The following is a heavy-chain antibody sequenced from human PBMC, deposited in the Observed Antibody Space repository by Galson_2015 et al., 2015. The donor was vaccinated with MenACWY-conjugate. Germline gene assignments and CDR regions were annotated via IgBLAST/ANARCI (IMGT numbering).Heavy chain of an antibody. Sequence: SLRLSCAASGFTFSDYYMSWVRQAPGKGLECVSYISTRSSTNYADSVQGRFTISIDNAKNSVYLQMDSLRAEDTAVYYCARFPRTPGKYPDYWGRGTPVTVSS. D-gene: IGHD1-14*01. CDR2: ISTRSST. J-gene: IGHJ4*02. CDR1: GFTFSDYY. V-gene: IGHV3-11*06. CDR3: ARFPRTPGKYPDY.